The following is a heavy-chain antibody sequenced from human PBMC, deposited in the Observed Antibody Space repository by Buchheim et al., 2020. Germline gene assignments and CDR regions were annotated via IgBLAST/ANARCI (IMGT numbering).Heavy chain of an antibody. V-gene: IGHV3-33*01. J-gene: IGHJ4*02. CDR2: IWYDGSNK. CDR3: ARDWGGYAFDY. Sequence: QVQLVESGGGVVQPGRSLRLSCAASGFTFSSYGMHWVRQAPGKGLEWVAVIWYDGSNKYYADSVKGRFSISRDNSKNTQYLQMNSLRAEDTAVYYCARDWGGYAFDYWGQGTL. D-gene: IGHD5-12*01. CDR1: GFTFSSYG.